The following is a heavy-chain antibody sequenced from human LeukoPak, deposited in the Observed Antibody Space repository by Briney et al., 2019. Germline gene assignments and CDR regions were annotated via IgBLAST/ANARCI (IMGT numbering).Heavy chain of an antibody. D-gene: IGHD6-6*01. J-gene: IGHJ4*02. CDR1: GYGFTSYW. V-gene: IGHV5-51*01. Sequence: GESLKISCKGSGYGFTSYWIGWVRQMPGKGLELMGIIYPGDSDTRYSPSFQGQVTISADKSISTAYLQWSSLKASDTAIYYCARHRDNSSCYYFDNGGQGTLVTVSS. CDR3: ARHRDNSSCYYFDN. CDR2: IYPGDSDT.